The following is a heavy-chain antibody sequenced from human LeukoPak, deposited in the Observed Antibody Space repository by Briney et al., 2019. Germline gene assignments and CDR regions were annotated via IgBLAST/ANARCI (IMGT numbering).Heavy chain of an antibody. J-gene: IGHJ5*02. V-gene: IGHV1-46*01. CDR3: ARDGRNWFDP. Sequence: ASVKVSCKASGYTFTSYYMHWVRQAPGQGLEWMGIINPSGGSTSYAQKFQGRVTMTRDTSTSTVYMELNSLRSEDTAVYSCARDGRNWFDPWGQGTLVTVSS. CDR1: GYTFTSYY. CDR2: INPSGGST. D-gene: IGHD1-26*01.